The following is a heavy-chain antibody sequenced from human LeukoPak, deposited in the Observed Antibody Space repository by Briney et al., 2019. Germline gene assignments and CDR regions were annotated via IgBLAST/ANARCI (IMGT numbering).Heavy chain of an antibody. V-gene: IGHV3-30-3*01. CDR1: GFTFSSYA. J-gene: IGHJ3*02. CDR3: ARIMVRGVRGAFDI. CDR2: ISYDGSNK. Sequence: GGSLRLSCAASGFTFSSYAMHWVRQAPGKGLEWVAVISYDGSNKYYADSVKGRFTISRDNSKSTLYLQMNSLRAEDTAVYYCARIMVRGVRGAFDIWGQGTMVTVSS. D-gene: IGHD3-10*01.